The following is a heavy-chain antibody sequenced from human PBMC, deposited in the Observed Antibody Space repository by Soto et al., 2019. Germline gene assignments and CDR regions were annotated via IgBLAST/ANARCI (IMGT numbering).Heavy chain of an antibody. CDR1: GFSLSNARMG. Sequence: SGPTLVNPTETLTLTCTVSGFSLSNARMGVSWIRQPPGKALEWLAHIFSNDEKSYSTSLKSRLTISKDTSKSQVVLTMTNMDPVDTATYYCARIPSSLPGGSYYYYDYWGQGTLVTVSS. D-gene: IGHD1-26*01. J-gene: IGHJ4*02. V-gene: IGHV2-26*01. CDR3: ARIPSSLPGGSYYYYDY. CDR2: IFSNDEK.